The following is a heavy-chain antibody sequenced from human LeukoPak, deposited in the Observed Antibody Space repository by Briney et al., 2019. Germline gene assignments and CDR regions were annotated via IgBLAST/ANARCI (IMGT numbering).Heavy chain of an antibody. CDR3: ARDGSYGSGSYAPPDAFDI. Sequence: PSETLSLTCAVYGGSFSGYYWSWIRQPPGKGLEWIGEINHSGSTNYNPSLKSRVTISVDTSKNQFSLKLSSVTAADTAVYYCARDGSYGSGSYAPPDAFDIWGQGTMVTVSS. V-gene: IGHV4-34*01. D-gene: IGHD3-10*01. CDR1: GGSFSGYY. CDR2: INHSGST. J-gene: IGHJ3*02.